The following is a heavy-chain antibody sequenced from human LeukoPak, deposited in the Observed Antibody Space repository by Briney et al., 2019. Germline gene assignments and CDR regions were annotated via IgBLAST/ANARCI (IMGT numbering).Heavy chain of an antibody. CDR1: GGSISSGSYY. Sequence: PSETLSLTCTVSGGSISSGSYYWSWIRQPAGKGLEWIGRIYTSGSTNYNPSLKSRVTISVDTSKNQFSLKLSSVTAADTAVHYCAREGTTYDDYWGQGTLVTVSS. V-gene: IGHV4-61*02. CDR3: AREGTTYDDY. D-gene: IGHD1-1*01. CDR2: IYTSGST. J-gene: IGHJ4*02.